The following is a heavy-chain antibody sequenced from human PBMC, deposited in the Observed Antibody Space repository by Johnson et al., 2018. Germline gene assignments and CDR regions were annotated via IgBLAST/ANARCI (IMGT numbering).Heavy chain of an antibody. CDR1: GVSIRTYY. V-gene: IGHV4-4*07. D-gene: IGHD4-17*01. CDR3: ARCRGYGDYDFDY. J-gene: IGHJ4*02. Sequence: QVQLQESGPGLVKPSETLSLTCTVSGVSIRTYYWNWIRQPAGRGLEWIGRIYSNGNTNYNPSLKSRVTMSVDTSKNQFSLKVSSVTAADTAVYYCARCRGYGDYDFDYWGQGTLVTVSS. CDR2: IYSNGNT.